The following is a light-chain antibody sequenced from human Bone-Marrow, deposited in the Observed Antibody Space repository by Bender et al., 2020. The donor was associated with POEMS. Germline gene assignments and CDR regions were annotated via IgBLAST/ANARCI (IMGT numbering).Light chain of an antibody. V-gene: IGLV2-14*02. Sequence: QSALTQPASLSGSPGQSITISCTGTSSDVGSYNVVSWYQHHPGKAPKLLIYEVSKRPSGVSNRFAGSKSGNSASLTISGLRAEDEADYYCTSYTTSNALVFGGGTKLTVL. CDR2: EVS. CDR3: TSYTTSNALV. J-gene: IGLJ2*01. CDR1: SSDVGSYNV.